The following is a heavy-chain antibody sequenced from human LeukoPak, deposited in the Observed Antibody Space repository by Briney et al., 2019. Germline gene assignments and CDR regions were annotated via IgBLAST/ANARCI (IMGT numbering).Heavy chain of an antibody. Sequence: PGGSLRLSCAASGFTFSSFAMSWVRQAPGKGLEWVSVITAGGENTYYADSVRGRFTISRDNSKNTVYLQMSSLRVEDTAVYYCVKDGYDTGWYYYLDYWGQGTLVTVSS. J-gene: IGHJ4*02. D-gene: IGHD6-19*01. V-gene: IGHV3-23*01. CDR2: ITAGGENT. CDR3: VKDGYDTGWYYYLDY. CDR1: GFTFSSFA.